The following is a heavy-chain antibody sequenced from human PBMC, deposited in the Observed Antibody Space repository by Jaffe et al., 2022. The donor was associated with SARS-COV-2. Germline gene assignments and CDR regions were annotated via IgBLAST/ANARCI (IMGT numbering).Heavy chain of an antibody. CDR3: ARDNGDYDSSGKDY. Sequence: EVQLVESGGGLVKPGGSLRLSCAASGFTFSSYSMNWVRQAPGKGLEWVSSISSSSSYIYYADSVKGRFTISRDNAKNSLYLQMNSLRAEDTAVYYCARDNGDYDSSGKDYWGQGTLVTVSS. D-gene: IGHD3-22*01. J-gene: IGHJ4*02. CDR1: GFTFSSYS. CDR2: ISSSSSYI. V-gene: IGHV3-21*01.